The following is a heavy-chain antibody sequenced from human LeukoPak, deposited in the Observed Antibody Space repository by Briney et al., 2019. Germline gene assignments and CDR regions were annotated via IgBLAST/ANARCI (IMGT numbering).Heavy chain of an antibody. J-gene: IGHJ6*03. CDR1: GFTFSVYD. CDR2: VGTAGAT. Sequence: GGSLRLSCAASGFTFSVYDIHWVRQATGKGLEWVSVVGTAGATFYPGSVKGRFTISRENAKNSVYLQMNSLRAGDTAVYFCARGRGYYMDVWGKGTTVTVSS. CDR3: ARGRGYYMDV. V-gene: IGHV3-13*01.